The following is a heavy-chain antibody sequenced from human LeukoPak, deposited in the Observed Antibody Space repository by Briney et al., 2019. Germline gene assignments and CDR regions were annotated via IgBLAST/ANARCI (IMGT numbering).Heavy chain of an antibody. Sequence: GGSLRLSCAASGFTFTDSAMTWVRPAPGEGVEWVSAISTSGGDTIYTDSVKDRFTISRDNSKNALYLQMNSLRAEDTAIYYCAKGGSYAPLDYWGQGTLVTVSS. D-gene: IGHD1-26*01. J-gene: IGHJ4*02. CDR2: ISTSGGDT. V-gene: IGHV3-23*01. CDR3: AKGGSYAPLDY. CDR1: GFTFTDSA.